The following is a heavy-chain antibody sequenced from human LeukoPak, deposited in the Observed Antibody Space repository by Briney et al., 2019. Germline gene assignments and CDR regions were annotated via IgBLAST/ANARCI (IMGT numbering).Heavy chain of an antibody. J-gene: IGHJ6*03. CDR1: GYTFTSYG. V-gene: IGHV1-18*01. CDR2: ISAYNGNT. CDR3: ARMKAPRVESSGKLYYYYYYMDV. D-gene: IGHD3-22*01. Sequence: ASVKVSCKASGYTFTSYGISWVRQAPGQGLEWMGWISAYNGNTNYAQKLQGRVTMTTDTSTSTAYVELKSLRSDDTAVYYCARMKAPRVESSGKLYYYYYYMDVWGKGTTVTVSS.